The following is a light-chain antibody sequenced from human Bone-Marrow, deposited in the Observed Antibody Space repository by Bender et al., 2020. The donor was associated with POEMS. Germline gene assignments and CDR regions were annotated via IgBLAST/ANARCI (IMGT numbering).Light chain of an antibody. V-gene: IGLV2-14*02. CDR3: SSYTTRSTLV. CDR2: EVT. CDR1: SSNIENNKL. J-gene: IGLJ2*01. Sequence: QSALTQPASMSGSPGQSITISCTGTSSNIENNKLVSWYQQQPDKAPKLMIYEVTKRPSGVSNRFSGSKSGNTASLTISGLQAEDEADYYCSSYTTRSTLVFGGGTKLTVL.